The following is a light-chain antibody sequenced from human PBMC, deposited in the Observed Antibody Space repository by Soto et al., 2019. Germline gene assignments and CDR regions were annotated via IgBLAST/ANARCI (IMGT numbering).Light chain of an antibody. CDR3: QTWGTGIVV. V-gene: IGLV4-69*01. CDR1: SGHSSYA. J-gene: IGLJ2*01. CDR2: LNSDGSH. Sequence: QLVLTQSPSASASLGASVKLTCTLSSGHSSYAIAWHQQQPEKGPRYLMKLNSDGSHSKGDGIPDRFSGSSSGAERYLTITSLQSEDEADYSCQTWGTGIVVFGGGTKLIVL.